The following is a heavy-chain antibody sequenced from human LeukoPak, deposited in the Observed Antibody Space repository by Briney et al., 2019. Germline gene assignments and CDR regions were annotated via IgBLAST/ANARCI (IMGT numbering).Heavy chain of an antibody. CDR3: ARDLLGANFDY. Sequence: GASVTVSCKASGYTFTGYYMHWVRQAPGQGLEWMGWINPNSGGTNHAQKFQGRVTMTRDTSISTAYMELSRLRSDDTAVYYCARDLLGANFDYWGQGTLVTVSS. J-gene: IGHJ4*02. D-gene: IGHD2-15*01. CDR2: INPNSGGT. CDR1: GYTFTGYY. V-gene: IGHV1-2*02.